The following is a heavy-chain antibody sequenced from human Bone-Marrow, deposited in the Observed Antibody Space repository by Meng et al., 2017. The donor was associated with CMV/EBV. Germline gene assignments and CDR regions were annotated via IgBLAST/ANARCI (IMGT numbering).Heavy chain of an antibody. Sequence: GGSLRLSCAASGFTFSSYAMNWVRQAPGKGLEWVSSITSGSRYIYYADSVKGRFTVSRDNARNSLYLQMNSLRAEDTAVYYCARGRGIVGTIVQYYFAYWGQGTLVTVSS. CDR1: GFTFSSYA. V-gene: IGHV3-21*01. J-gene: IGHJ4*02. CDR3: ARGRGIVGTIVQYYFAY. D-gene: IGHD5-12*01. CDR2: ITSGSRYI.